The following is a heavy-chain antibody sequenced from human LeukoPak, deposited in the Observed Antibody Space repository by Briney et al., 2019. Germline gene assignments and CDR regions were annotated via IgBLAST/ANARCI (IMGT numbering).Heavy chain of an antibody. D-gene: IGHD2-15*01. J-gene: IGHJ4*02. V-gene: IGHV3-23*01. CDR2: VSDRDGST. CDR1: GFTFSTFA. CDR3: ARRYFDY. Sequence: PGGSLRLSCVASGFTFSTFAMSWVRQGPGKGLEWVSTVSDRDGSTHYADSVKGRFTISRDISKNTLFLQMNSLRAEDTAVYYCARRYFDYWGQGTLVTVSS.